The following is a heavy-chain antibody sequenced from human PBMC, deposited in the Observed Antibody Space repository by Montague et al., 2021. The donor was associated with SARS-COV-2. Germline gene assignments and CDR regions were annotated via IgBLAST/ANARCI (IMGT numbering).Heavy chain of an antibody. D-gene: IGHD1-1*01. J-gene: IGHJ6*02. Sequence: SMRLSCLASGFTFDDYAMHWVRQVPGKGLEWVSGISWNSGRIGYXDSVRGRFTISRDNAKNSLYLQMNSLRAEDTALYFCAKGTTTGYFYGMDVWGQGTTVTVSS. CDR2: ISWNSGRI. CDR3: AKGTTTGYFYGMDV. V-gene: IGHV3-9*01. CDR1: GFTFDDYA.